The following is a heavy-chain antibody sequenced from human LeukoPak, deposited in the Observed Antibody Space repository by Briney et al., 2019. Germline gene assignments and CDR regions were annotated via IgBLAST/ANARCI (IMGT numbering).Heavy chain of an antibody. D-gene: IGHD1-26*01. J-gene: IGHJ4*02. V-gene: IGHV3-49*04. CDR3: SRCATNSCTFDY. CDR2: IRSKTYGGTT. Sequence: PGRSLRLSCTGSGFTFGDYTMGWVRQAPGKGLEWVGFIRSKTYGGTTEYAASGKGRFTISRDDSKSIAYLQMNSLKTEDTAVYYCSRCATNSCTFDYWGQGTLVTVSS. CDR1: GFTFGDYT.